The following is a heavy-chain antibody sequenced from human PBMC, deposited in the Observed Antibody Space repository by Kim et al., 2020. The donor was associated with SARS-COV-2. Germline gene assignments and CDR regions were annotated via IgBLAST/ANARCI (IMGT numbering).Heavy chain of an antibody. CDR2: ISGSNTYI. Sequence: GGSLRLSCAGSGFSFSRYSMNWLRQAPGKGLEWVSSISGSNTYIYYADSVKGRFTISRDNAKKTLFLQMKSLRAEDTALYYCAVRGVSIDNWFDFWGQGTFVTISS. V-gene: IGHV3-21*01. D-gene: IGHD3-10*01. J-gene: IGHJ5*01. CDR1: GFSFSRYS. CDR3: AVRGVSIDNWFDF.